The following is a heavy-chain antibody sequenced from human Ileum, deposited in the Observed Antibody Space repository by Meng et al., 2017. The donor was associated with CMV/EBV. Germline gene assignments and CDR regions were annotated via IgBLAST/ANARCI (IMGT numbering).Heavy chain of an antibody. CDR3: ATDGEKLIPTRY. CDR1: EPTLTTHG. CDR2: VSPFSGNT. J-gene: IGHJ4*02. V-gene: IGHV1-18*01. Sequence: QIHLVQSGAEVKKPGASVKVSCKASEPTLTTHGITWVRQAPGQGLEWMGWVSPFSGNTNYAQKLQGRVTMTTDTSTNTAYMELRSLRSDDTAMYYCATDGEKLIPTRYWGQGTLVTVSS. D-gene: IGHD3-16*01.